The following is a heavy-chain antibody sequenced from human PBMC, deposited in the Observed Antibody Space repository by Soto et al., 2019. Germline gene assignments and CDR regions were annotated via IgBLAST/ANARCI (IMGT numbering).Heavy chain of an antibody. V-gene: IGHV3-66*01. J-gene: IGHJ4*02. D-gene: IGHD2-2*01. CDR3: ARVPSSSYHYFDY. CDR2: IYSAGSA. CDR1: GFTVSSYY. Sequence: EVQLVESGGGLVQPGGSLRLSCAAPGFTVSSYYMTWARQAPGKGLEWVSVIYSAGSADFADSVKGRFTISRDNSKNTLYLQMSSLRAEDTAVYYCARVPSSSYHYFDYWGQGTLVTVSS.